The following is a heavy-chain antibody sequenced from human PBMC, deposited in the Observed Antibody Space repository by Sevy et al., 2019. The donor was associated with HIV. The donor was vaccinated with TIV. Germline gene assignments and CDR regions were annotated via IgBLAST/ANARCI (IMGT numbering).Heavy chain of an antibody. V-gene: IGHV3-49*03. Sequence: GGSLRLSCTSSGFTFGDYAMSWFRQAPGKGLEWVAFIRRNSHEPYGGTTEYAESVKGRFTISRDDSKSIAYLQMNSLKTEDTDVYYCTRALATADTPEYYFDYWGQGILVTVSS. D-gene: IGHD5-12*01. CDR3: TRALATADTPEYYFDY. J-gene: IGHJ4*02. CDR2: IRRNSHEPYGGTT. CDR1: GFTFGDYA.